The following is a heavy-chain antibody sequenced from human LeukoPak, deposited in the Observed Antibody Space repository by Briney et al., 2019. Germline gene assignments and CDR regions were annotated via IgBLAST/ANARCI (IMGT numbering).Heavy chain of an antibody. Sequence: ASVNVSCKASGYTFTSYGISWLRQAPGQGLEWMGWISAYNGNTNYAQKLQGRVTMTTDTSTSTAYMELRSLRSDDTAVYYCASTPYSSGWYYFDYWGQGTLVTVSS. CDR1: GYTFTSYG. CDR3: ASTPYSSGWYYFDY. V-gene: IGHV1-18*01. J-gene: IGHJ4*02. D-gene: IGHD6-19*01. CDR2: ISAYNGNT.